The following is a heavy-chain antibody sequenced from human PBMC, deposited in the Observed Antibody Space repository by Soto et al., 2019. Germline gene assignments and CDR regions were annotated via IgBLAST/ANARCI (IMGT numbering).Heavy chain of an antibody. D-gene: IGHD3-16*01. CDR3: AKDPRYDGDAFDI. Sequence: EVQLVESGGGLVQPGRSLRLSCAASGFTCDDYAMHWVRQAPGKGLEWVSGISWNSGSIGYADSVKGRFTISRDNAKNSLYLQMNSLRAEDTALYYCAKDPRYDGDAFDIWGQGTMVTVSS. CDR2: ISWNSGSI. V-gene: IGHV3-9*01. CDR1: GFTCDDYA. J-gene: IGHJ3*02.